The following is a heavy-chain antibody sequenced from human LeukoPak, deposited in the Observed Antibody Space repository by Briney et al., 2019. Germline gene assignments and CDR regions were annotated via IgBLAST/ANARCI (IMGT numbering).Heavy chain of an antibody. Sequence: SETLSLTCTVSGGSISSYYWSWIRQPAGKGLESIGHISTSGSTNYNPSLKSRVTMSVDTSKNQFSLKLSSVTAADTAVYYCGRVTTGTVDHWGQGTLVTVSS. V-gene: IGHV4-4*07. J-gene: IGHJ4*02. CDR3: GRVTTGTVDH. CDR2: ISTSGST. CDR1: GGSISSYY. D-gene: IGHD1-1*01.